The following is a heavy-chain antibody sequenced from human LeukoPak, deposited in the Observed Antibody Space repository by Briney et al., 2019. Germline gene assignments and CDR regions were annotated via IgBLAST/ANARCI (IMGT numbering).Heavy chain of an antibody. D-gene: IGHD1-26*01. J-gene: IGHJ5*02. CDR3: ARSGPSGSYYNWFDP. CDR1: GGSISSYY. CDR2: IDYSGST. V-gene: IGHV4-59*01. Sequence: PSETLSLTCTVSGGSISSYYWSWIRQPPGNGLDWIGYIDYSGSTNYNPSLKSRVTISVDTSKNQFSLSLSSVIAADTAVYYCARSGPSGSYYNWFDPWGQGTLVTVSS.